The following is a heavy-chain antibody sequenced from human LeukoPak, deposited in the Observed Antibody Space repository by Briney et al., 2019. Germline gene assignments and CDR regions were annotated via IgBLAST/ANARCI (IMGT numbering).Heavy chain of an antibody. J-gene: IGHJ3*02. CDR3: ARMMNLGAVAGTGSAFDI. Sequence: SVKVSCKASGGTFSSYAISWVRQAPGQGLEWMGGIIPIFGTANYAQKFQGRVTITADKSTSTAYMELSSLRSEDTAVYYCARMMNLGAVAGTGSAFDIWGQGTMVTVSS. D-gene: IGHD6-19*01. CDR2: IIPIFGTA. CDR1: GGTFSSYA. V-gene: IGHV1-69*06.